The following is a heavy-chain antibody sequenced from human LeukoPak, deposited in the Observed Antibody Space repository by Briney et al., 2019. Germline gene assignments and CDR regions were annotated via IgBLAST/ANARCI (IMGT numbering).Heavy chain of an antibody. CDR3: AKVCGDYRVYWYFDP. V-gene: IGHV3-23*01. Sequence: GGSLRLSCAASGFTFSSYAMSWVRQAPGKGLEWVSAISGSGGSTYYADSVKGRFTISRDNSKNTLSLQMNSLRAEDTAVYYCAKVCGDYRVYWYFDPWGRGTLVTVSS. CDR2: ISGSGGST. D-gene: IGHD4-17*01. J-gene: IGHJ2*01. CDR1: GFTFSSYA.